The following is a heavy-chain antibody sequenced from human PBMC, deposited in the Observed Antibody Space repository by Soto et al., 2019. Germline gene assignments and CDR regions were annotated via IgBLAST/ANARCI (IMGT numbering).Heavy chain of an antibody. J-gene: IGHJ4*02. CDR3: AKVHDDFWSGYGY. CDR1: GFTFRTYS. V-gene: IGHV3-23*01. D-gene: IGHD3-3*01. Sequence: EVQLLESGGGLVQPGGSLRLSCAASGFTFRTYSMGWVRQAPGKGLEWVSSISGSGGNTYYADSVKGRFSISRDNSKNTLYLKMNGLRAEDTAVYYCAKVHDDFWSGYGYWGQGTLVTVSS. CDR2: ISGSGGNT.